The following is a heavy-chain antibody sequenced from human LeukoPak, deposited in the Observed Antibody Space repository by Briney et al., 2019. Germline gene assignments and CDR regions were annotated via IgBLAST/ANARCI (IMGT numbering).Heavy chain of an antibody. V-gene: IGHV3-23*01. J-gene: IGHJ3*02. CDR2: ISGSGGST. Sequence: GGTLRLSCAASGFTFSSYGMSWVRQAPGKGLEWVSAISGSGGSTYYADSVKGRFTISRDNSKNTLYLQMNSLRAEDTAVYYCAKEDDSSGYYGLAAFDIWGQGTMVTVSS. CDR3: AKEDDSSGYYGLAAFDI. CDR1: GFTFSSYG. D-gene: IGHD3-22*01.